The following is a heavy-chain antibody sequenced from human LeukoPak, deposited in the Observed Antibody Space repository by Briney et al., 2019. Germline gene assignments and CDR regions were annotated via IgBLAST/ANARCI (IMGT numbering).Heavy chain of an antibody. J-gene: IGHJ6*03. CDR2: ISSSGKTI. CDR3: ARDPNYYYYMDV. V-gene: IGHV3-48*03. Sequence: GGSLRLSCAASGFTFSSYEMNWVRQAPGKGLEWVSYISSSGKTIYYADSVKGRFTISRDNAKNSLYLQMNSLRAEDTAVYYCARDPNYYYYMDVWRKGTTVTVSS. CDR1: GFTFSSYE.